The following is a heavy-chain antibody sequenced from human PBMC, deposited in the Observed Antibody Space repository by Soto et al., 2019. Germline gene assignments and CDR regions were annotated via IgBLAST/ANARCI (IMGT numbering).Heavy chain of an antibody. CDR3: ARAYDSSGYYTPTFDY. D-gene: IGHD3-22*01. V-gene: IGHV4-31*03. Sequence: QVQLQESGPGLVKPSQTLSLTCTVSGGSISSGGYYWSWIRQHPGKGLEWIGYIYYSGSTYYNPSIKSRVTISVDTSKNQFSLKLSSVTAADTAVYYCARAYDSSGYYTPTFDYWGQGTLVTVSS. J-gene: IGHJ4*02. CDR2: IYYSGST. CDR1: GGSISSGGYY.